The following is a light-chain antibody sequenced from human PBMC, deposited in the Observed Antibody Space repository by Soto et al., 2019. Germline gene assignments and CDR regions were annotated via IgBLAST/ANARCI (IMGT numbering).Light chain of an antibody. V-gene: IGKV3-20*01. J-gene: IGKJ5*01. CDR3: QQFDDSVT. CDR2: GAS. Sequence: IVLTQSPGTLSFSPGERSTLSCRSSHSVSRTYLAWYQQKPGQAPRLLIYGASDRATGTPDRFSGSGSGTDFTLTISRLEPEDSAVYYCQQFDDSVTFGQGTRLEIK. CDR1: HSVSRTY.